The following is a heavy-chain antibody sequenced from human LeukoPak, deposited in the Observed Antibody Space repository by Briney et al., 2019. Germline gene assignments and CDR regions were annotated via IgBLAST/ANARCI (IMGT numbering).Heavy chain of an antibody. D-gene: IGHD3-10*01. Sequence: SQTLSLTCSVSGGSISRPDHYWSWIRQPPGKGLEWIGFIYDNEKTHYSPSFESRVTVSGDTSNNHFSLTLNFVTAADTAIYYCAASQSDYYNSGTYHKIHYWGRGALVTVSS. CDR3: AASQSDYYNSGTYHKIHY. CDR1: GGSISRPDHY. V-gene: IGHV4-30-4*01. CDR2: IYDNEKT. J-gene: IGHJ4*02.